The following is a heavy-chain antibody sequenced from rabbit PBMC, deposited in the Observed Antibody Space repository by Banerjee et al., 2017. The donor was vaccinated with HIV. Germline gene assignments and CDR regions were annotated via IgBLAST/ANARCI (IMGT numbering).Heavy chain of an antibody. J-gene: IGHJ6*01. CDR1: GFDFSSYG. CDR3: VRDLAGVTGWNFGL. CDR2: IDPVFGST. D-gene: IGHD4-1*01. V-gene: IGHV1S47*01. Sequence: QEQLEESGGDLVKPEGSLTLTCTASGFDFSSYGVSWVRQAPGKGLEWIGYIDPVFGSTYYASWVNGRFTISSHNAQNTLYLQLNSLTAADTATYFCVRDLAGVTGWNFGLWGQGTLVTVS.